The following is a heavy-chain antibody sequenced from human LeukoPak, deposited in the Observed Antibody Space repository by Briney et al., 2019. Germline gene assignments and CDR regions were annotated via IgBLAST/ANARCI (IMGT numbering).Heavy chain of an antibody. Sequence: GGSLRLSCAASGFTFSSYSMNWVRQAPGKGLEWVSSISSSSSYIYHADSVKGRFTISRDNAKNSLYLQMNSLRAEDTAVYYCAGYAGAPSTFDYWGQGTLVTVSS. CDR1: GFTFSSYS. J-gene: IGHJ4*02. CDR2: ISSSSSYI. CDR3: AGYAGAPSTFDY. V-gene: IGHV3-21*01. D-gene: IGHD2-2*01.